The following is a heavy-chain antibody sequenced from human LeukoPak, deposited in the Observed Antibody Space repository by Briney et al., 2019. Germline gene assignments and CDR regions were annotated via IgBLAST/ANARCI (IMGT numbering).Heavy chain of an antibody. CDR2: IWYDGSNK. V-gene: IGHV3-33*01. CDR1: GFTFSSYG. J-gene: IGHJ4*02. Sequence: PGRSLRLSCAASGFTFSSYGMHWVRQAPGKGLVWVAVIWYDGSNKYYADSVKGRFTISRDNSKNTLYLQMNSLRAEDTAVYYCARDLGSEGITIDYWGQGTLVTVSS. CDR3: ARDLGSEGITIDY. D-gene: IGHD3-10*01.